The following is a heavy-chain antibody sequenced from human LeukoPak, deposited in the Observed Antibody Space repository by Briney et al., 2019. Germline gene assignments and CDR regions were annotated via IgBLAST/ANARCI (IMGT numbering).Heavy chain of an antibody. CDR1: GGSFSGYY. Sequence: SETLSLTCAVYGGSFSGYYWSCIRQSPGKGLEWIGEINHSGSTNYNPSLKSRVTISVDTSKNQFSLKLSSVTAADTAVFYCARVSDSGVGRYFAYWGQGTLVTVSS. J-gene: IGHJ4*02. CDR3: ARVSDSGVGRYFAY. D-gene: IGHD3-10*01. CDR2: INHSGST. V-gene: IGHV4-34*01.